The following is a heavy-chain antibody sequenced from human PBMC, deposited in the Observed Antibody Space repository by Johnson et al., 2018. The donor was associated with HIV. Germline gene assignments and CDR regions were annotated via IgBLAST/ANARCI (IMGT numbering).Heavy chain of an antibody. CDR1: GFTFSSYA. Sequence: QVQLVESGGGVVQPGRSLRLSCAASGFTFSSYAMHWVRQAPGKGLEWVAVIWYDGSNKYYADSVKGRFTVSRDNSKNTLYLQMNSLKTEDTAVYYWTTAFRGGWIWGQGTMVTVSS. V-gene: IGHV3-33*03. CDR2: IWYDGSNK. CDR3: TTAFRGGWI. J-gene: IGHJ3*02. D-gene: IGHD5-18*01.